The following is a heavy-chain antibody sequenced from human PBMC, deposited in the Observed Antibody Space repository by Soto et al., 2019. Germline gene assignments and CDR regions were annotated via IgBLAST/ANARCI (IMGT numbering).Heavy chain of an antibody. Sequence: QVQLVASGGGVVQPGRSLRLSCAASGFTFSSYGMHWVRQAPGKGLEWVAVIWYDGSNKYYADSVKGRFTISRDNSKNTLYLQMNSLRAEDTAVYYCARDFNPAYGSGSLDYWGQGTLVTVSS. D-gene: IGHD3-10*01. V-gene: IGHV3-33*01. CDR2: IWYDGSNK. J-gene: IGHJ4*02. CDR1: GFTFSSYG. CDR3: ARDFNPAYGSGSLDY.